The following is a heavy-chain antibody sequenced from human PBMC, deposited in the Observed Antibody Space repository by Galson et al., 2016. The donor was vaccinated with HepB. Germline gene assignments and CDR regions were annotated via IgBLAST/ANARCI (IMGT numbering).Heavy chain of an antibody. J-gene: IGHJ4*02. CDR3: ARRYSYGTFDY. CDR2: IYYSGST. CDR1: GGSISSSNYY. Sequence: LSLTCTVSGGSISSSNYYWGWIRQPPGKGLEWIGNIYYSGSTYNNPSLKSRVTISVDTSKNQFSLKLSSVTAADTAVYYCARRYSYGTFDYWGQGTLVTVSP. V-gene: IGHV4-39*01. D-gene: IGHD5-18*01.